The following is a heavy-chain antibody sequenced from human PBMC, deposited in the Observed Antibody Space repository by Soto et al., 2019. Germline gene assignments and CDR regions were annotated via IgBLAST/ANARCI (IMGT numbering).Heavy chain of an antibody. D-gene: IGHD2-21*02. Sequence: QVQLVESGGGVVQPGRSLRLSCAASGFTFSSYGMLWVRQAPGKGLEWVAVISYDGSNKYYADSVKGRFTISRDNSKNTLYLQMNSLRAEDTAVYYCAKDSRIVVVTAPYDYWGQGTLVTVSS. CDR2: ISYDGSNK. CDR3: AKDSRIVVVTAPYDY. V-gene: IGHV3-30*18. CDR1: GFTFSSYG. J-gene: IGHJ4*02.